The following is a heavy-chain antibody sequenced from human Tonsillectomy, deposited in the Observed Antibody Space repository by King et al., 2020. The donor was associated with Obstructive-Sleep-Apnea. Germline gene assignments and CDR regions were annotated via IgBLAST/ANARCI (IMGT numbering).Heavy chain of an antibody. V-gene: IGHV3-7*03. CDR1: GFTFSSYW. Sequence: QLVQSGGGLVQPGGSLRLSCAASGFTFSSYWMSWVRQAPGKGLEWVANIKQDGSEKYYVDSVKGRFTISRDNAKNSLYLQMNSLRAEDTAVYYCASDEYSYGYSVDFDYWGQGTLVTVSS. D-gene: IGHD5-18*01. CDR3: ASDEYSYGYSVDFDY. CDR2: IKQDGSEK. J-gene: IGHJ4*02.